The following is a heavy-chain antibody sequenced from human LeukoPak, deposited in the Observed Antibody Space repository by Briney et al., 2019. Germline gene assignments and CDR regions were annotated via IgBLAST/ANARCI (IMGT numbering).Heavy chain of an antibody. CDR2: ISYDGSNK. D-gene: IGHD4-11*01. CDR1: GFTFSSYA. CDR3: ARGYLTTFDP. J-gene: IGHJ5*02. V-gene: IGHV3-30*01. Sequence: GGSLRLSCAASGFTFSSYAMHWVRQAPGKGLEWVAVISYDGSNKYYADSVKGRFTISRDNSKNTLYLRMNSLRAEDTAVYYCARGYLTTFDPWGQGTLVTVSS.